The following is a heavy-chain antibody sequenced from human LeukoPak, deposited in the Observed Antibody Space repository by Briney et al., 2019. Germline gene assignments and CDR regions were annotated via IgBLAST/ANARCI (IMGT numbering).Heavy chain of an antibody. CDR3: ARDGLGYCSSTSCYTRWFDP. CDR1: GGSISSGDYY. D-gene: IGHD2-2*02. CDR2: IYYSGST. V-gene: IGHV4-61*08. J-gene: IGHJ5*02. Sequence: PSQTLSLTCTVSGGSISSGDYYWSWIRQPPGKGLEWIGYIYYSGSTNYNPSLKSRVTISVDTSKNQFSLKLSSVTAADTAVYYCARDGLGYCSSTSCYTRWFDPWGQGTLVTVSS.